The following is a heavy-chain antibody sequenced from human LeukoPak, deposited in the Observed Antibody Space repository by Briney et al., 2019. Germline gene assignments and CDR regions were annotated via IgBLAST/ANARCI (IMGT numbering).Heavy chain of an antibody. CDR2: INPAGSVT. J-gene: IGHJ4*02. CDR1: GFTICSYW. D-gene: IGHD3-16*01. CDR3: SRDFVGAEDY. V-gene: IGHV3-74*01. Sequence: GGSLRLSCSASGFTICSYWMHWVRQAPGKGLVWVSRINPAGSVTNHADSVRGRFTISRDTATNTLYLEMNSLRAEDTAVYYCSRDFVGAEDYWGQGTLVTVSS.